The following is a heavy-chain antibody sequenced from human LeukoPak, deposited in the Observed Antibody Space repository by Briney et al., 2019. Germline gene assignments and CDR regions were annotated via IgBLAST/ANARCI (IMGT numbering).Heavy chain of an antibody. J-gene: IGHJ4*02. CDR1: GFTFNNYA. Sequence: GGSLRLSCAASGFTFNNYAMNWVRQAPGKGLEWVSSISGGGVTKYSVKGRFTISRDNSKNTLYLQMNNLRAEDTAVYYCAKVHYFGSGSPDYWGQGTLVTVSS. D-gene: IGHD3-10*01. CDR2: ISGGGVTK. V-gene: IGHV3-23*01. CDR3: AKVHYFGSGSPDY.